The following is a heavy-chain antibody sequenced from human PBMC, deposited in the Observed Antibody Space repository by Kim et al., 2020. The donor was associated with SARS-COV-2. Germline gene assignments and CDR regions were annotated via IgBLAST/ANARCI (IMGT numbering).Heavy chain of an antibody. CDR2: ISYDGSNK. D-gene: IGHD2-2*01. V-gene: IGHV3-30-3*01. Sequence: GGSLRLSCAASGFTFSSYAMHWVRQAPGKGLEWVAVISYDGSNKYYADSVKGRFTISRDNSNNTLYLQMNSLRAEDTAVYYCARDPSTCCWYYFDYWGQGTLVTVSS. CDR3: ARDPSTCCWYYFDY. J-gene: IGHJ4*02. CDR1: GFTFSSYA.